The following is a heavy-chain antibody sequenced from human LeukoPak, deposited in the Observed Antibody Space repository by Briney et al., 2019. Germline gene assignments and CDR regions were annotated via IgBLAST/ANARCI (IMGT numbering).Heavy chain of an antibody. J-gene: IGHJ2*01. CDR1: GFTFSSYW. CDR2: IKPDGSVK. D-gene: IGHD4-23*01. Sequence: PGGSLRLSCAASGFTFSSYWMTWVRRAPGKGLEWVANIKPDGSVKSYVDSVKGRFTISRDNAKKSLYLEMNSLRAEDTAVYYCASPLLESGGNIHFGLWGRGTLVTVSS. CDR3: ASPLLESGGNIHFGL. V-gene: IGHV3-7*05.